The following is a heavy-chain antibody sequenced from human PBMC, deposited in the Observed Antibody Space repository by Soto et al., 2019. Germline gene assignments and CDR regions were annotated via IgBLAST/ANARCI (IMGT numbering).Heavy chain of an antibody. CDR3: ARVIRADSTSSNFYYYSGLDV. J-gene: IGHJ6*02. CDR2: ISNNGINK. V-gene: IGHV3-30*03. D-gene: IGHD6-6*01. Sequence: PAGSLRLSCAASGFTFSTYGMHWVRQAPGKGLEWLAVISNNGINKYYADSVKGRFTISRDNSKDTLFLQMNSLRGEDTAIYYCARVIRADSTSSNFYYYSGLDVWGQGTTVTVSS. CDR1: GFTFSTYG.